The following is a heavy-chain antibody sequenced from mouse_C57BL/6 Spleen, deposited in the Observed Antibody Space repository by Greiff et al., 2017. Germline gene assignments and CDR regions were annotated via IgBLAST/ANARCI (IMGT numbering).Heavy chain of an antibody. CDR2: INPYNGGT. V-gene: IGHV1-19*01. J-gene: IGHJ4*01. CDR1: GYTFTHYY. Sequence: EVKLMESGPVLVKPGASVKMSCKASGYTFTHYYMNWVKQSHGKSLEWIGVINPYNGGTSYNQKFKGKATLTVDKSSSTAYMERNSLTSEDSAVYYCARGAYGNYGAMDYGGQGTSVTVSS. D-gene: IGHD2-1*01. CDR3: ARGAYGNYGAMDY.